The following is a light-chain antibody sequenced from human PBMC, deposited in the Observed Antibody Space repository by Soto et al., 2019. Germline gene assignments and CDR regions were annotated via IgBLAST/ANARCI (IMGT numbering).Light chain of an antibody. CDR1: QSITNY. J-gene: IGKJ1*01. Sequence: DIQMTQSPSSLSASVGDRVTITCRASQSITNYLNWYQQKPGKAPQLLIYAASSLQSGVPSSFSGSGSGTDFTLTISSLQPEDFATYYCQQSYSTTRTFGQGTKVDI. CDR2: AAS. V-gene: IGKV1-39*01. CDR3: QQSYSTTRT.